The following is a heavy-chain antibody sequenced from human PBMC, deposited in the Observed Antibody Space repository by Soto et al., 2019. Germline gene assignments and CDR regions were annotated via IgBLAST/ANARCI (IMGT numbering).Heavy chain of an antibody. V-gene: IGHV1-3*01. CDR3: AREGVRGMDV. Sequence: ASVKVSCQASGYTFTSYAMHWVRQAPGQRLEWMGWINAGNGNTKYSQKFQGRVTMTRNTSISTAYMELSSLRSEDTAVYYCAREGVRGMDVWGQGTTVTVSS. CDR1: GYTFTSYA. J-gene: IGHJ6*02. D-gene: IGHD3-16*01. CDR2: INAGNGNT.